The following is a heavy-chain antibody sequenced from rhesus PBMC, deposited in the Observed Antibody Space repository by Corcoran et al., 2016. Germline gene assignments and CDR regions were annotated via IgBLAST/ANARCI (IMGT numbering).Heavy chain of an antibody. CDR3: ARRQLSAFDF. V-gene: IGHV1S9*01. J-gene: IGHJ3*01. D-gene: IGHD5-12*01. CDR1: GYPFTRYY. Sequence: QVQLVQSGAEVTKPGASVKLSCKASGYPFTRYYITSVSQGTGQVLEWIGGMNPSNGNTGYEQKFQGRVTMTRDTSTSTAYMELSSLRSEDTAVYYCARRQLSAFDFWGQGLRVTVSS. CDR2: MNPSNGNT.